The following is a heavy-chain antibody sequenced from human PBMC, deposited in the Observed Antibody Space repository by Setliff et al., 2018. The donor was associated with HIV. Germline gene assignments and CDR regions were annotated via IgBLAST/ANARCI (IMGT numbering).Heavy chain of an antibody. V-gene: IGHV3-23*01. CDR2: ISSAGNP. D-gene: IGHD4-17*01. Sequence: GGSLRLSCAASTFTFRSYAFNWVRQAPGKGREWVSSISSAGNPVYADSVKGRFTVSRDNSNNAVYLQMTSLRAEDTAIYYCATPPTAVTTRYFASWGQGTLVTSPQ. CDR1: TFTFRSYA. J-gene: IGHJ4*02. CDR3: ATPPTAVTTRYFAS.